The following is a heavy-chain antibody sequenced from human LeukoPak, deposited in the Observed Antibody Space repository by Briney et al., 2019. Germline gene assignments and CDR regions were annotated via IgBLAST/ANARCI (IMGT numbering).Heavy chain of an antibody. V-gene: IGHV3-33*06. CDR1: GFIFSHYG. J-gene: IGHJ4*02. D-gene: IGHD4-11*01. CDR3: AKDAQRGFDYSNSLEY. Sequence: PGRSLRLSCAASGFIFSHYGMRWVRQAPGKGLEWVAVIWHDGSSKYYADSVKGRFTISRDNSENTVYLQMNSLRAEDTAVYYCAKDAQRGFDYSNSLEYWGQGDLVTVSS. CDR2: IWHDGSSK.